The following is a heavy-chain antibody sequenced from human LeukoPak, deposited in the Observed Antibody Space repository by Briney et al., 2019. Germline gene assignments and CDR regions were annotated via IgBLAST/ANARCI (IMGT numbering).Heavy chain of an antibody. CDR1: GFTFNSYA. Sequence: GGSLRLSCAASGFTFNSYAMSWIRQAPGKGLEWVSSISGSAISTYYAVSVKCRFTISRENYRHTLYLQMDSLRAEDTALFYCAKGDNNILTGYYNSFDSWRQGSLVTVSS. CDR2: ISGSAIST. J-gene: IGHJ4*02. V-gene: IGHV3-23*01. CDR3: AKGDNNILTGYYNSFDS. D-gene: IGHD3-9*01.